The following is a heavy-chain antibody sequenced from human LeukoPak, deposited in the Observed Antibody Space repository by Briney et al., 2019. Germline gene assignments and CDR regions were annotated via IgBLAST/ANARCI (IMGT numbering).Heavy chain of an antibody. Sequence: GGSLRLSCSAPGFAFSGFAMGWVRQAPGRGLEWVSSISGSGDNTYYADSVEGRFTVSRDNAKNTLYLQMNGLTAEDTAFYYCARGRGGDYVPSRFDYWGQGTLVTVSS. D-gene: IGHD4-17*01. J-gene: IGHJ4*02. CDR1: GFAFSGFA. CDR2: ISGSGDNT. CDR3: ARGRGGDYVPSRFDY. V-gene: IGHV3-23*01.